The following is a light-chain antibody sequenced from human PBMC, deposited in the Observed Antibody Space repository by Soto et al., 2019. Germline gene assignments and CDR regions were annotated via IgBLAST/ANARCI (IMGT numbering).Light chain of an antibody. CDR1: ASDVGGYSY. V-gene: IGLV2-11*01. Sequence: QSALTQPRSVSGSPGQSVTISCTGTASDVGGYSYVSWYQQHPGKVPKLIIYDVSKWPSGVPDRFSGSKSGNTASLTISGLQAEDEAEYYCSSYTTSNSYVFGTGTKVTVL. CDR3: SSYTTSNSYV. CDR2: DVS. J-gene: IGLJ1*01.